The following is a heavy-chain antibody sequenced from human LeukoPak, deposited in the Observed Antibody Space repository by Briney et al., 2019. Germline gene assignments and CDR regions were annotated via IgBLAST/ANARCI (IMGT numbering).Heavy chain of an antibody. CDR2: IKHDGSEK. J-gene: IGHJ4*02. V-gene: IGHV3-7*03. D-gene: IGHD3-10*01. CDR1: GFTFSNHW. CDR3: ATDWGFGELFSRCHY. Sequence: GGSLRLSCAASGFTFSNHWMSWVRQAPGKGLEWVANIKHDGSEKYYVDSVKGRFTISRDNAKNSLYLQLNSLRAEDTAVYYCATDWGFGELFSRCHYWGQGTLVTVSS.